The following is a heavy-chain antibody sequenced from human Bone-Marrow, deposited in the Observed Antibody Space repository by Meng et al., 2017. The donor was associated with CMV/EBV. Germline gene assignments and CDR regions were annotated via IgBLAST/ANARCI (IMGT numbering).Heavy chain of an antibody. CDR1: GFSLSTNQIR. V-gene: IGHV2-70D*14. CDR3: ARMTSSSSGFDY. Sequence: SGPTPVKPTQTLTLTCTFSGFSLSTNQIRVSWIRQPPGKALEWLARIDWDDDKFYSTSLKTRLTISKGTSKNQVVLTMTNMDPVDTATYYCARMTSSSSGFDYWGQGTLVTVSS. CDR2: IDWDDDK. J-gene: IGHJ4*02. D-gene: IGHD6-6*01.